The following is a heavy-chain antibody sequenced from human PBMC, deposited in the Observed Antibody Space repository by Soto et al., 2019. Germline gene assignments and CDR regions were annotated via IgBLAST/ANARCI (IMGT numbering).Heavy chain of an antibody. J-gene: IGHJ4*01. D-gene: IGHD3-9*01. CDR2: ISFDGNNI. V-gene: IGHV3-30-3*01. Sequence: GGAPRVFSASDGFNFSLYAMQWVRQTPGKGLEWVAVISFDGNNIYYADSVRGRFTISRDSSSSMLYLQMNNLKPEDSDIYYCARVRCTRICCLTRFDNWGHGPPVPVSS. CDR1: GFNFSLYA. CDR3: ARVRCTRICCLTRFDN.